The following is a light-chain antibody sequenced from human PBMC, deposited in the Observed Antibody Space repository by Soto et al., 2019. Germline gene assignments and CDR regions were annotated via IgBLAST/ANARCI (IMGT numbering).Light chain of an antibody. CDR3: QQSYNTPRT. J-gene: IGKJ5*01. V-gene: IGKV1-39*01. CDR1: QSISSY. Sequence: DIQLTQSPYSLSASVGDSVALTCRASQSISSYLNWYQQKPGKAPKLLIYAASSLQSGVPSRFSGSGSGTDFTLTITSLQPEDFATYYCQQSYNTPRTFGQGTRLEIK. CDR2: AAS.